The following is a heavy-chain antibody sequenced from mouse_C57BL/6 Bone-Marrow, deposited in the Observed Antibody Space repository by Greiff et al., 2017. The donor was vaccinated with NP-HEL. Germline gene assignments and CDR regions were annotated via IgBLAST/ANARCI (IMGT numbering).Heavy chain of an antibody. Sequence: QVQLQQSGAELVKPGASVKISCKASGYAFSSYWMNWVKQRPGKGLEWIGQIYPGDGDTNYNGKFKGKATLTADKSSSTAYMQLSSLTSEDSAVYFCAGGSTMVTTGAYWGQGTLVTVSA. CDR1: GYAFSSYW. CDR3: AGGSTMVTTGAY. J-gene: IGHJ3*01. CDR2: IYPGDGDT. D-gene: IGHD2-2*01. V-gene: IGHV1-80*01.